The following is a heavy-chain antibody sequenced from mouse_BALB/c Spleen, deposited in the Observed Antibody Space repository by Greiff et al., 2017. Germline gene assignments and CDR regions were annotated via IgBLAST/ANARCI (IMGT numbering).Heavy chain of an antibody. V-gene: IGHV1-87*01. D-gene: IGHD3-1*01. CDR2: IYPGDGDT. Sequence: QVQLKESGAELARPGASVKLSCKASGYTFTSYWMQWVKQRPGQGLEWIGAIYPGDGDTRYTQKFKGKATLTADKSSSTAYMQLSSLASEDSAVYYCARGSSGYEDWFAYWGQGTLVTVSA. J-gene: IGHJ3*01. CDR3: ARGSSGYEDWFAY. CDR1: GYTFTSYW.